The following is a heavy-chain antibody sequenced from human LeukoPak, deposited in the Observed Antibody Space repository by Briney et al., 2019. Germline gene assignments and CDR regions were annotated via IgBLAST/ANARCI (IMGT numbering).Heavy chain of an antibody. D-gene: IGHD2-2*01. J-gene: IGHJ4*02. CDR1: GYTFTDYY. V-gene: IGHV1-2*02. CDR2: INPNDGDT. CDR3: ARANFLYCSSSTCLFDY. Sequence: GPSVNVACKASGYTFTDYYMHWLRQAPGQGFEWMEWINPNDGDTNYAQKFQGRVTMTRDTSISTAHMEVSRLRSDDTAVYYCARANFLYCSSSTCLFDYWGQGTLVTVSS.